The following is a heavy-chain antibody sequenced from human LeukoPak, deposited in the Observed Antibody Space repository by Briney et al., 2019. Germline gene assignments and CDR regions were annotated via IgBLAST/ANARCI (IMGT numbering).Heavy chain of an antibody. D-gene: IGHD6-13*01. CDR2: INPNSGGT. J-gene: IGHJ4*02. CDR3: ARKYSSSWAYYFDY. CDR1: GYTFTGYY. V-gene: IGHV1-2*02. Sequence: ASVKVSCKASGYTFTGYYMHWVRQAPGQGLEWMGWINPNSGGTNYAQKFQGRVTMTRDTSISTAYMELSRLRSDDTAMYYCARKYSSSWAYYFDYWGQGTLVTVSS.